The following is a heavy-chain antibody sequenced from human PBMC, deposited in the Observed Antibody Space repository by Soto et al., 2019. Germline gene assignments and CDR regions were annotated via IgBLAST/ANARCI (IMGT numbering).Heavy chain of an antibody. D-gene: IGHD3-3*01. CDR2: MNPNSGNT. J-gene: IGHJ3*02. CDR1: GYTFTSYD. CDR3: ARLMGDRITIFGVVIDYASDI. Sequence: QVQLVQSGAEVKKPGASVKVSCKASGYTFTSYDINWVRQATGQGLEWMGWMNPNSGNTGYAQKFQGRVTMTRNTSISTAYMELSSLRSEDTAVYYCARLMGDRITIFGVVIDYASDIWGQGTMVTVSS. V-gene: IGHV1-8*01.